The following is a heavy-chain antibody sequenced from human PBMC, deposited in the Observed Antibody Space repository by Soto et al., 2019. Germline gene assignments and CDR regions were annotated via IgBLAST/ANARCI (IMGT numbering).Heavy chain of an antibody. D-gene: IGHD3-10*01. CDR1: GFTFSSYS. V-gene: IGHV3-48*01. CDR3: ASLPVRAANNCFDP. CDR2: ISSSSSTI. Sequence: EVQLVESGGGLVQPGGSLRLSCAASGFTFSSYSMNWVRQAPGKGLEWASYISSSSSTIYYADSVKGLFTLSRDNAKNSLYWQLTSLRGEGTAVYYCASLPVRAANNCFDPWGQGTLVTVSS. J-gene: IGHJ5*02.